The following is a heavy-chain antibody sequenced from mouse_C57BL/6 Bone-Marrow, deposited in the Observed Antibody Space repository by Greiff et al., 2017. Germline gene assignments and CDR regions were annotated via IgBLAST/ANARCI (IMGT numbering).Heavy chain of an antibody. D-gene: IGHD2-1*01. J-gene: IGHJ2*01. CDR3: ARNGISTPFDY. Sequence: VKLMESGPGLVQPSQSLSITCTVSGFSFTSYGVHWVRQSPGKGLEWLGVIWSGGSTNYNAAFISRLSISKDNSKSQVFFKMNSLQGDDTAIYYCARNGISTPFDYWGQGTTLTVSS. CDR2: IWSGGST. CDR1: GFSFTSYG. V-gene: IGHV2-2*01.